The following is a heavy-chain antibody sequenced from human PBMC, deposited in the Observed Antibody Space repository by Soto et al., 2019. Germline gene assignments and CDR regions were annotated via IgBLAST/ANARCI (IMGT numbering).Heavy chain of an antibody. CDR2: IYYSGST. V-gene: IGHV4-59*01. CDR3: ARVTPSYDSSGDYKGPDAFDI. J-gene: IGHJ3*02. D-gene: IGHD3-22*01. Sequence: PSETLSLTCTVSGGSIISYYWSWILQPPWKGLEWIGYIYYSGSTNYNPSLKSRVTISVDTSKNQFSLKLSSVTAADTAVYYCARVTPSYDSSGDYKGPDAFDIWGQGTMVTVSS. CDR1: GGSIISYY.